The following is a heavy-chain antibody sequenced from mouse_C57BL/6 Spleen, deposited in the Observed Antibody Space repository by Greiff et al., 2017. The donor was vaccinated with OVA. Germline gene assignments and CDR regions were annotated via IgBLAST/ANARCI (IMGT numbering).Heavy chain of an antibody. CDR1: GYSITSGYY. Sequence: VQLKESGPGLVKPSQSLSLTCSVTGYSITSGYYWNWIRQFPGNKLEWMGYISYDGSNNYNPSLKNRISITRDTSKNQFFLKLNSVTTEDTATYYCASPTFDYWGQGTTLTVSS. CDR2: ISYDGSN. CDR3: ASPTFDY. J-gene: IGHJ2*01. V-gene: IGHV3-6*01.